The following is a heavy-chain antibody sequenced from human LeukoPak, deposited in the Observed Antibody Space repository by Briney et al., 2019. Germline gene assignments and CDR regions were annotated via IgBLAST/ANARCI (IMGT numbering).Heavy chain of an antibody. CDR1: GGTFSSYA. CDR3: ATIVATIPDLFDY. D-gene: IGHD5-12*01. Sequence: SVKVSCKASGGTFSSYAISWVRQAPGQGLEWMGGIIPIFGTAIYAQKFQGRVTMTEDTSTDTAYMELSSLRSEDTAVYYCATIVATIPDLFDYWGQGTLVTVSS. J-gene: IGHJ4*02. V-gene: IGHV1-69*06. CDR2: IIPIFGTA.